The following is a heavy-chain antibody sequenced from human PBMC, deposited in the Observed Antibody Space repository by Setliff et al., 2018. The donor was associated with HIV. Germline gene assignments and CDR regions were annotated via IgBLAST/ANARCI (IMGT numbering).Heavy chain of an antibody. D-gene: IGHD3-10*01. CDR3: ARGALLAVFDFDH. CDR2: INVGNGDT. J-gene: IGHJ4*02. V-gene: IGHV1-3*01. CDR1: GYTFTTYS. Sequence: ASVKVACKASGYTFTTYSLHWVRQAPGHSLEWMGWINVGNGDTKYSPELQGRISITRDTSANTAYMELSSLRSDDTAVYFCARGALLAVFDFDHWGQGTQVTVSS.